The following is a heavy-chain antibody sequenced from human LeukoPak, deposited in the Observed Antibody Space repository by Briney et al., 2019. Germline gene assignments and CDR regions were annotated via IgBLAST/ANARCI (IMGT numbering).Heavy chain of an antibody. J-gene: IGHJ3*02. V-gene: IGHV4-4*07. CDR2: VYTSGNA. D-gene: IGHD2-8*01. Sequence: SETLSLTCTVSGGSISSYYWSWLRQPAGKGLEWIGRVYTSGNANYNPSLKRRVTMSLDTSKNQFSLKLNSVTAADTAVYYCAGLGGYCTNAVCYSTFDIWGQGTMVTVSS. CDR3: AGLGGYCTNAVCYSTFDI. CDR1: GGSISSYY.